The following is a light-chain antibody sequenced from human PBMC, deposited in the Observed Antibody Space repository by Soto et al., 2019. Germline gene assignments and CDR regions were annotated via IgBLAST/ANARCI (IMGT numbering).Light chain of an antibody. V-gene: IGKV3-20*01. J-gene: IGKJ5*01. CDR2: AAS. CDR3: QQYGYSPIT. Sequence: IVLPPSPGTLSLPPGEISTLSVIASQSVSSSHLAWYQHKPGQAPRLLIYAASSRATGSPDRFSGGGSGTDFTLTISRLEPEDFAVYYCQQYGYSPITFGQGTRLEIK. CDR1: QSVSSSH.